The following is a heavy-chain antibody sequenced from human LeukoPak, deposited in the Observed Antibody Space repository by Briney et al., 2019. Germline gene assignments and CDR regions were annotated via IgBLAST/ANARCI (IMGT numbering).Heavy chain of an antibody. J-gene: IGHJ4*02. V-gene: IGHV3-11*04. D-gene: IGHD2/OR15-2a*01. CDR1: GFIFSEFY. CDR3: ARRRYSTSSSVYFDY. Sequence: GGSLRLSCEASGFIFSEFYMTWFRPAPGEGLEGIAYLDAGGDSFWYADSVKGRFTISRDNAKNSVYLQMNSLRADDTAVYYCARRRYSTSSSVYFDYWGQGSLVTVSS. CDR2: LDAGGDSF.